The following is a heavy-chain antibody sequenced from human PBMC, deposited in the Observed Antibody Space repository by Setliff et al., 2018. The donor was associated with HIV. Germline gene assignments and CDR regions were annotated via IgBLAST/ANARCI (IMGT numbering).Heavy chain of an antibody. CDR2: IIHSGGT. Sequence: SETLSLTCAVYGGSFSGYYWTWIRQPPGRGLEWIGEIIHSGGTDYNRSLKSRVTISVDTSKNQFSLNLSSVTAADTAVYYCARGGLGVVGAINYWSQGTLVTVSS. CDR3: ARGGLGVVGAINY. D-gene: IGHD2-15*01. CDR1: GGSFSGYY. V-gene: IGHV4-34*01. J-gene: IGHJ4*02.